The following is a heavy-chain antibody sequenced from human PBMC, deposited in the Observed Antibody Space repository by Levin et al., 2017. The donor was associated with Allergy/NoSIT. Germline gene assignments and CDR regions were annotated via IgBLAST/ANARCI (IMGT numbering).Heavy chain of an antibody. CDR2: VCGSGGTT. CDR1: GFTFSTYA. CDR3: AKGSGDNCYSSLTR. D-gene: IGHD2-15*01. V-gene: IGHV3-23*01. J-gene: IGHJ4*02. Sequence: GESLKISCAASGFTFSTYAMSWVRQAPGKGLEWVSTVCGSGGTTYYADSVEGRFTISRDDSKNTLYLQMNSLRAEDTAIYYCAKGSGDNCYSSLTRWGQGTLVTVSS.